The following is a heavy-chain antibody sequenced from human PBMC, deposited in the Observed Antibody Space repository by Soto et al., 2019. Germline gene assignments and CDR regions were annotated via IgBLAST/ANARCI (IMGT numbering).Heavy chain of an antibody. D-gene: IGHD1-7*01. J-gene: IGHJ4*02. CDR2: INHSGST. Sequence: SETLSLTCAVYGGSFSGYYWSWIRQPPGKGLEWIGEINHSGSTNYNPSLKSRVTISVDTSKNQFSLKLSSVTAADTAVYYCARGRVGTTIYWGQGTLVTVSS. CDR1: GGSFSGYY. CDR3: ARGRVGTTIY. V-gene: IGHV4-34*01.